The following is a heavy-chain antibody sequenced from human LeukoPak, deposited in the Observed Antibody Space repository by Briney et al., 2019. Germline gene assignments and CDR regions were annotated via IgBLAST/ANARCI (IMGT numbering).Heavy chain of an antibody. CDR1: GFTFSSYA. Sequence: GGSLRLSCAASGFTFSSYAMSWVRQAPGKGLEWLSAISVNGGSAYYADSVKGRFTISRDNSRNTLYLQMNSLRAEDTAVYYCAKEGRLATLDFDYWGQGTLVTVSS. J-gene: IGHJ4*02. V-gene: IGHV3-23*01. D-gene: IGHD5-12*01. CDR3: AKEGRLATLDFDY. CDR2: ISVNGGSA.